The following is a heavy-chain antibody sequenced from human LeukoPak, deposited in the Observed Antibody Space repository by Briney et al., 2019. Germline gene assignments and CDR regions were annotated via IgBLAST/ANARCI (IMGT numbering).Heavy chain of an antibody. J-gene: IGHJ2*01. Sequence: GGSLRLSCAASGFTFSSYDMSWVRQAPGKGLEWGSVVSGSGSTTYYADSVKGRFTISRDTSKNTLYLQMNSLRAEDTAVYYCAKHGSFGNWYFDLWGRGTLVTVSS. CDR1: GFTFSSYD. CDR3: AKHGSFGNWYFDL. D-gene: IGHD3-3*02. CDR2: VSGSGSTT. V-gene: IGHV3-23*01.